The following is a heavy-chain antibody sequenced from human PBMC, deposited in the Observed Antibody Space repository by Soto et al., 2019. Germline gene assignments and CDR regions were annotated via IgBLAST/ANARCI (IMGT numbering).Heavy chain of an antibody. V-gene: IGHV1-69*12. D-gene: IGHD3-3*01. J-gene: IGHJ4*02. CDR2: IIPIFGTA. CDR3: ARVPPDDFWSCSPRGYFDY. Sequence: QVQLVQSGAEVKKPGSSVKVSCKASGGTFSSYAISWVRQAPGQGLEWMGGIIPIFGTANYAQKFQGRVTITADESTSTAYMELSSLRSEDTAVYYCARVPPDDFWSCSPRGYFDYWGQGTLVTVSS. CDR1: GGTFSSYA.